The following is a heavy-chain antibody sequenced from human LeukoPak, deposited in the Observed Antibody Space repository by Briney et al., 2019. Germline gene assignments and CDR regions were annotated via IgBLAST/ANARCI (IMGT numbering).Heavy chain of an antibody. J-gene: IGHJ4*02. D-gene: IGHD3-16*01. CDR3: ARDPDPLRPPSN. CDR2: IIPIFGTA. CDR1: GGTFSSYA. V-gene: IGHV1-69*13. Sequence: GASVKASCKASGGTFSSYAISWVRQAPGQGLEWMGGIIPIFGTANYAQKFQGRVTITADESTSTAYMELSSLRSEDTAVYYCARDPDPLRPPSNWGQGTLVTVSS.